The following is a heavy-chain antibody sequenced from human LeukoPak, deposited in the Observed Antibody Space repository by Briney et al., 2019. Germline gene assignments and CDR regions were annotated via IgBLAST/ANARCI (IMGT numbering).Heavy chain of an antibody. D-gene: IGHD6-19*01. V-gene: IGHV4-39*01. CDR2: KYYSGST. Sequence: PSETLSLTCTVSGGSISSSSYYWGWIRQPPGKGLEWIGCKYYSGSTYYNPSLKSRVTISVDTSKSQFSLKLSSVTAADTAVYYCARPYSSGARVDYWGQGTLVTVSS. CDR1: GGSISSSSYY. CDR3: ARPYSSGARVDY. J-gene: IGHJ4*02.